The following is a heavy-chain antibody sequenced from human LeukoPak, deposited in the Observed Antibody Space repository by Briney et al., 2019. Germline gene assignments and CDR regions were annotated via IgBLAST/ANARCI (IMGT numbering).Heavy chain of an antibody. J-gene: IGHJ3*02. D-gene: IGHD3-9*01. Sequence: ASVKVSCKASGGTFSSYAISWVRQATGQGLEWMGWMNPNSGNTGYAQKFQGRVTITRNTSISTAYMELSSLRSEDTAVYYCARAAFDDAFDIWGQGTMVTVSS. CDR3: ARAAFDDAFDI. CDR2: MNPNSGNT. CDR1: GGTFSSYA. V-gene: IGHV1-8*03.